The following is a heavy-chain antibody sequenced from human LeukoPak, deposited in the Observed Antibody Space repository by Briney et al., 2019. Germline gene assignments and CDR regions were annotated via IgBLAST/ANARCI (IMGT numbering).Heavy chain of an antibody. CDR1: GGSFSGYY. CDR3: ARGFASGWYSRYDP. CDR2: INHSGTT. J-gene: IGHJ5*02. D-gene: IGHD6-19*01. V-gene: IGHV4-34*01. Sequence: PSETLSLTCAVYGGSFSGYYWSWIRQAPGKGMEWIGEINHSGTTNYNPSLESRVTISVDTSKNEFSLKMTSVTAADTAVYYCARGFASGWYSRYDPWGQGTLVTVSS.